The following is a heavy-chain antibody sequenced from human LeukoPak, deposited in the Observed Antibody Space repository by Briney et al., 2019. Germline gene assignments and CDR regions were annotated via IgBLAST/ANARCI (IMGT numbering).Heavy chain of an antibody. CDR1: GFTFSSYA. CDR3: AKDSLGVARGVTEFDY. CDR2: ISYDGSNQ. V-gene: IGHV3-30*04. Sequence: PGGSLRLSCVASGFTFSSYAMHWVRQAPGKGLEWVAVISYDGSNQNYADSVKGRVTISRDNSKNTLILQMNSLRAEDTAVYYCAKDSLGVARGVTEFDYWGQGTLVTVSS. D-gene: IGHD3-10*01. J-gene: IGHJ4*02.